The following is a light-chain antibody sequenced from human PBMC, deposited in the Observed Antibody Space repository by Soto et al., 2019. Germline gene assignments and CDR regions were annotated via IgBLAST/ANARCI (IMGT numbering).Light chain of an antibody. CDR2: DAS. CDR3: QHYDDYSRT. CDR1: QSISSW. V-gene: IGKV1-5*01. Sequence: DLQMTQSPSPLAASVGDRLPIPCRASQSISSWLAWYKQIQGKAPKXXIYDASSLESGVPSRFRGSGSGTEFTLSISSLKPYDFATYYCQHYDDYSRTFGQGTKVDI. J-gene: IGKJ1*01.